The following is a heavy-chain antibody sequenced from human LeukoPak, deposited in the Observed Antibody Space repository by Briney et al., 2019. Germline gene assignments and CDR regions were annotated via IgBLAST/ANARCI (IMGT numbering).Heavy chain of an antibody. D-gene: IGHD5-24*01. J-gene: IGHJ4*02. CDR1: VGSISSYY. CDR2: IYYSGST. Sequence: ETLSLTCTVSVGSISSYYWSCIREPPGPGLECIGYIYYSGSTNYNPSLKSRVTISVDTSKNQFSLKLSSVTAADTAVYYCARDLGLDGYTSYYFDYWGQGTLVTVSS. V-gene: IGHV4-59*01. CDR3: ARDLGLDGYTSYYFDY.